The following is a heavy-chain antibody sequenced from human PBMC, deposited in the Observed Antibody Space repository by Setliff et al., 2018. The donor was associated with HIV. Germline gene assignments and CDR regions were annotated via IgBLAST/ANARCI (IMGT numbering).Heavy chain of an antibody. D-gene: IGHD1-1*01. J-gene: IGHJ4*02. CDR2: IGPRDGGT. CDR3: ARQLSNSLDY. Sequence: ASVKVSCKASGYDFTNYFIHWVRQAPGRGLEWMGWIGPRDGGTRITGRFRGRVTMTTDTSINTAYMELSGVRSDDTAVYFCARQLSNSLDYWGQGTLVTVSS. CDR1: GYDFTNYF. V-gene: IGHV1-2*02.